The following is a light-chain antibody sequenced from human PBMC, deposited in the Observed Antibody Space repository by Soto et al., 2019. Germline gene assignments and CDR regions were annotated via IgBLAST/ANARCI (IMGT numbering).Light chain of an antibody. CDR3: SSFTTNYFYV. CDR2: GVT. Sequence: QSALTQPASVSGSPGQSITIYCTGTGSDIGAYNYVSWYQQHPGKAPKLIIHGVTHRPSGVSTRFSASKSAYTASLTISGLQAEDEADYYCSSFTTNYFYVFGPGTKLTVL. J-gene: IGLJ1*01. CDR1: GSDIGAYNY. V-gene: IGLV2-14*01.